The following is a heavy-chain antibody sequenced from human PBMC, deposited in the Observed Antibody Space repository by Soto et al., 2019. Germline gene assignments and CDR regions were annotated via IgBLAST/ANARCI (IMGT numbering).Heavy chain of an antibody. CDR3: ARAVVTIFASWSAFDI. CDR2: IYYDGST. V-gene: IGHV4-59*01. Sequence: SETLSLTCTVSGGSISSYYWSWIRQPPGKGLEWIGYIYYDGSTKYNPSLKSRVTISVDTSKNQFSLKLSSVTAADTAVYYCARAVVTIFASWSAFDIWGQGTMVTVSS. D-gene: IGHD3-3*01. J-gene: IGHJ3*02. CDR1: GGSISSYY.